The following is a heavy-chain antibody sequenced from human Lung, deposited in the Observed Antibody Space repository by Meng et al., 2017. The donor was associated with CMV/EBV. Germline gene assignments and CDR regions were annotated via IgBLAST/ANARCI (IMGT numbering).Heavy chain of an antibody. CDR1: DGSISSYY. J-gene: IGHJ6*02. D-gene: IGHD3-3*01. V-gene: IGHV4-59*01. Sequence: LRLSCTSSDGSISSYYWSWIRQPPGKGREWIGYISYSGSTNYNPSLKSRVTISVDTSKTQSSLKLSSVTAADTAVYYCARGGYYDVWSGYSYYYDYGMDVWGQGTXVTVSS. CDR2: ISYSGST. CDR3: ARGGYYDVWSGYSYYYDYGMDV.